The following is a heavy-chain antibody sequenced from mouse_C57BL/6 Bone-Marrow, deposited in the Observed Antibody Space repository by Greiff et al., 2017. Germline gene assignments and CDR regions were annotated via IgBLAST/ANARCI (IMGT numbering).Heavy chain of an antibody. V-gene: IGHV5-9*01. CDR1: GFTFSSYT. CDR2: ISGGGGNT. Sequence: EVKLVESGGGLVKPGGSLKLSCAASGFTFSSYTMSWVRQTPEKRLEWVATISGGGGNTYYPDSVKGRFTISRDNAKNTLYLQMSRLRSENTALYYCARHRYYYGFYAMDYWGQGTSVTVSS. CDR3: ARHRYYYGFYAMDY. D-gene: IGHD1-1*01. J-gene: IGHJ4*01.